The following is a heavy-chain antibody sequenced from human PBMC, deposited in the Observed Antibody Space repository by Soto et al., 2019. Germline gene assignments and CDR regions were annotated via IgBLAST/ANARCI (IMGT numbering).Heavy chain of an antibody. D-gene: IGHD3-3*01. Sequence: QVQLVQSGAEVKKPGASVKVSCKASGYTFTSYGISWVRQAPGQGLEWMGWISAYNGNTNYAQKLQGRVTMTTDTSTSTASMELRSLRSDDTAVYYCARAVGFLEWLPFSPAYFDLWGRGTLVTVSS. J-gene: IGHJ2*01. CDR2: ISAYNGNT. V-gene: IGHV1-18*01. CDR1: GYTFTSYG. CDR3: ARAVGFLEWLPFSPAYFDL.